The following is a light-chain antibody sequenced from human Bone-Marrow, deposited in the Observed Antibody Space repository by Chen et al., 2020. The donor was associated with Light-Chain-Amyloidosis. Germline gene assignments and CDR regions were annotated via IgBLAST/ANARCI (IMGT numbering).Light chain of an antibody. J-gene: IGLJ3*02. CDR2: DTS. CDR3: VLYYRGPFM. CDR1: TGAVTDGHY. V-gene: IGLV7-46*02. Sequence: QAVVTQEPSLTVSPGGTVTLTCGSSTGAVTDGHYPYWFQQKPGQAPRALIYDTSNKHSWTPARFSGALLGGKAALTLLGAQPEDEADYYCVLYYRGPFMFGGGTKLTVL.